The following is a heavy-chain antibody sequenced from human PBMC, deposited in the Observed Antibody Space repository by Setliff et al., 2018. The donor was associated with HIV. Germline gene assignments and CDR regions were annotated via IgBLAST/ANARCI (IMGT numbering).Heavy chain of an antibody. CDR1: GYTFTSYG. CDR2: ISAYNGNT. Sequence: RASVKVSCKASGYTFTSYGISWVRQAPGQGLEWMGWISAYNGNTNYAQKLQGRVTMTTDTSTSTAYMELRSLRSDDTAVYYCARAQYSSSWNYYYYYMDVWGKGTTVTVSS. V-gene: IGHV1-18*01. D-gene: IGHD6-13*01. J-gene: IGHJ6*03. CDR3: ARAQYSSSWNYYYYYMDV.